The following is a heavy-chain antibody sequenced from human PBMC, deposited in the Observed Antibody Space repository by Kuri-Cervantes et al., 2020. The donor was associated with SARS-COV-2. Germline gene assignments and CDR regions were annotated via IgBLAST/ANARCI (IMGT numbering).Heavy chain of an antibody. Sequence: GGSLRLSCAASGFTFSSYAMSWVCQAPGKGLEWVSAINGSGGSTYYADSVKGRFTISRDNFKNTLYLQMNSLRAEDTAVYYCAKGPVGATGAFDIWGQGTMVTVSS. V-gene: IGHV3-23*01. CDR3: AKGPVGATGAFDI. J-gene: IGHJ3*02. CDR2: INGSGGST. D-gene: IGHD1-26*01. CDR1: GFTFSSYA.